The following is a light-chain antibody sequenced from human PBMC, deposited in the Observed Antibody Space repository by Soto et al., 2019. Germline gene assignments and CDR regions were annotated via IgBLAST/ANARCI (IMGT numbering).Light chain of an antibody. Sequence: EIVMTQSPATLSVSPGERATLYCRASQSVSSNLAWYQQKPGQAPRLLIYGASTRATGIPARCSGSGSGTEFTLTISSRQSEDFAVYYYQQYNNWLPGTFGQGTKVEIK. CDR3: QQYNNWLPGT. J-gene: IGKJ1*01. V-gene: IGKV3-15*01. CDR1: QSVSSN. CDR2: GAS.